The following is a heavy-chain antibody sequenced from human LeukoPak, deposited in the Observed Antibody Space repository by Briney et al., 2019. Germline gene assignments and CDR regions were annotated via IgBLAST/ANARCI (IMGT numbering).Heavy chain of an antibody. V-gene: IGHV1-69*05. CDR3: ARERRSGYVSYYYYMDV. Sequence: AASVKVSCKASGGTFSSYAISWVRQAPGQGLEWMGRIIPIFGTANYAQKFQGRVTITTDESTSTAYMELSSLRSEDTAVYYCARERRSGYVSYYYYMDVWGKGTTVTVSS. D-gene: IGHD5-12*01. CDR1: GGTFSSYA. CDR2: IIPIFGTA. J-gene: IGHJ6*03.